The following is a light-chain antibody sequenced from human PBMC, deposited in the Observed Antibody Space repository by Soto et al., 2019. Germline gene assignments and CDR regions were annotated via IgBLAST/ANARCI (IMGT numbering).Light chain of an antibody. V-gene: IGKV3D-20*02. Sequence: DIVLTQSPGTLSLSPGERATLSCRASESVTSTHLAWYQQKPGQAPRLLIYDASTRATGIPDRFSGSGSGTDFTLTVTNLQPEDFAAYYCHQSHTFPFTFGPGTLLEIK. CDR2: DAS. J-gene: IGKJ5*01. CDR1: ESVTSTH. CDR3: HQSHTFPFT.